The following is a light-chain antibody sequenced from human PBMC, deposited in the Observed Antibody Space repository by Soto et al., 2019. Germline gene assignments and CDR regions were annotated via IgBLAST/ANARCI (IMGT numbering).Light chain of an antibody. CDR1: QTITDR. CDR3: QHYDTYTWT. CDR2: KAS. J-gene: IGKJ1*01. V-gene: IGKV1-5*03. Sequence: DIQMTQSPSTLSASVGDRVTITCRASQTITDRLAWYQQKPGKAPRLLIYKASTLESGVPSRFSGSGSGTEFTLTISSLQPDDFATYYCQHYDTYTWTFGQGTKVEIK.